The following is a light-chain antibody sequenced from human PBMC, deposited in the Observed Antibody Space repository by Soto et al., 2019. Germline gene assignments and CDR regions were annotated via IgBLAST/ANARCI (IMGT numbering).Light chain of an antibody. J-gene: IGKJ5*01. CDR2: EVS. CDR3: MGSVKPPIS. Sequence: DLVLTQTPLSLSVTPGQPASISCESSQTILHSDGNTYLYWYLQKAGQPPQLLIYEVSKRFSGVPDRLSGSGTGTHFTRKISRVEAEDVGVYYSMGSVKPPISFGQWTRPEI. CDR1: QTILHSDGNTY. V-gene: IGKV2D-29*01.